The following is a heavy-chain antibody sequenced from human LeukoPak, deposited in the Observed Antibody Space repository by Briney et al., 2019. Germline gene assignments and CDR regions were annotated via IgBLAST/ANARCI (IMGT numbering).Heavy chain of an antibody. CDR1: GFTFSSYD. CDR2: ISYDGSNK. D-gene: IGHD6-13*01. CDR3: ARGGSSIAAAGWY. V-gene: IGHV3-30*04. J-gene: IGHJ4*01. Sequence: PGRSLRLSCAASGFTFSSYDMHWVRQAPGKGLEWVAVISYDGSNKYYADSVKGRFTISRDNSKNTLYLQMNSLRAEDTAVYYCARGGSSIAAAGWYWGHGTLVAVSS.